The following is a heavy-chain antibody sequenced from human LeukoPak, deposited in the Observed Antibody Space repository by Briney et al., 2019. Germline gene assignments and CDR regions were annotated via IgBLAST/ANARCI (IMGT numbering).Heavy chain of an antibody. Sequence: ASVKVSCKASGYTFTSYDINWVRPATGQGLAWMGWMNPNSGNTGYAQKFQGRVTMTRNTSISTAYMELSSLRSEDTAVYYCARGVNRRSNNNWFDPWGQGTLVTVSS. CDR2: MNPNSGNT. D-gene: IGHD3-16*02. CDR1: GYTFTSYD. CDR3: ARGVNRRSNNNWFDP. J-gene: IGHJ5*02. V-gene: IGHV1-8*01.